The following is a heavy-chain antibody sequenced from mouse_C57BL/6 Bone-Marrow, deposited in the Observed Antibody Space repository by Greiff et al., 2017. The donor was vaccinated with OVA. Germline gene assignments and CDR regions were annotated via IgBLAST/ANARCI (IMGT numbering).Heavy chain of an antibody. CDR2: INPDNGGT. D-gene: IGHD1-1*01. CDR3: ARDHILYYYGSRPFAY. Sequence: EVQLQQSGPELVKPGASVKISCKASGYTFTDYYMNWVKQSPGKSLEWIGAINPDNGGTSYNQKFKGQATLPVDKSSSTAYMELRSLTSEDSEVYDCARDHILYYYGSRPFAYWGKGTLVTVSA. V-gene: IGHV1-26*01. CDR1: GYTFTDYY. J-gene: IGHJ3*01.